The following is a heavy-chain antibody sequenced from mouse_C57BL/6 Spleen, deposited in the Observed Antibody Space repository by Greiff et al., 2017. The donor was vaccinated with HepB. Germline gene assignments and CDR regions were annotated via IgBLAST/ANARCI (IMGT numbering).Heavy chain of an antibody. CDR2: INPNNGGT. J-gene: IGHJ4*01. CDR3: AKRDDPHYYAMDY. D-gene: IGHD2-3*01. V-gene: IGHV1-18*01. Sequence: VQLKQSGPELVKPGASVKIPCKASGYTFTDYNMDWVKQSHGKSLEWIGDINPNNGGTIYNQKFKGKATLTVDKSSSTAYMELRSLTSEDTAVYYCAKRDDPHYYAMDYWGQGTSVTVSS. CDR1: GYTFTDYN.